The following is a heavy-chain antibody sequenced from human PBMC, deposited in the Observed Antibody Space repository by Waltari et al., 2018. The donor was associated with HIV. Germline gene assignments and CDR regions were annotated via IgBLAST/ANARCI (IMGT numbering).Heavy chain of an antibody. D-gene: IGHD1-26*01. V-gene: IGHV3-30*01. CDR3: ATNSGSYRQGWFDP. CDR2: VIYDGSNE. J-gene: IGHJ5*02. Sequence: QVQLVESGGGVVPPGTSLPLSCAAFGFPFSDHTMHWVRQPPGKGLEWVASVIYDGSNEDYADSVMGRFTVSRDNSKNTLYLQMDSLRPEDTAVYYCATNSGSYRQGWFDPWGQGTQVTVSS. CDR1: GFPFSDHT.